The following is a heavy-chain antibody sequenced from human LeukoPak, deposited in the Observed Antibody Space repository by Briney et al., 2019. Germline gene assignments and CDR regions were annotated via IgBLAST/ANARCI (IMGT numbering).Heavy chain of an antibody. CDR3: AKANVKYCSGGSCFDAFDI. CDR1: GFTFSSYA. CDR2: ISHSGGTT. Sequence: GGTLRLSCAASGFTFSSYAMSWVRQAPGKGPEWVSAISHSGGTTYYADSVKGRFTITRDNSKNTLYLQMNSLRAEDTAVYYCAKANVKYCSGGSCFDAFDIWGQGTMVTVSS. J-gene: IGHJ3*02. V-gene: IGHV3-23*01. D-gene: IGHD2-15*01.